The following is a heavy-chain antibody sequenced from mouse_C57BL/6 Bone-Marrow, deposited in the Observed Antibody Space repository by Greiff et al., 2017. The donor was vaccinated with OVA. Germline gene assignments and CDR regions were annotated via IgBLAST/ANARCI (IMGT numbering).Heavy chain of an antibody. V-gene: IGHV3-6*01. CDR3: ARGPTIRAWFAY. CDR2: ISYDGSN. CDR1: GYSITSGYY. D-gene: IGHD2-12*01. J-gene: IGHJ3*01. Sequence: EVKLVESGPGLVKPSQSLSLTCSVTGYSITSGYYWNWIRQFPGNKLEWMGYISYDGSNNYNPSLKNRISITRDTSKNQFFLKLNSVTTEDTATYYCARGPTIRAWFAYWGQGTLVTVSA.